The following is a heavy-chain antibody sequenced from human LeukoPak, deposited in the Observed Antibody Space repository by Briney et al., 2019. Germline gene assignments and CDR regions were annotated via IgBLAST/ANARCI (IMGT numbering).Heavy chain of an antibody. CDR2: ISESGSSK. Sequence: GGSLRLSGEASGFTFSSNEMNWVRQAPGKGLEWVSYISESGSSKYYADSVKGRFTISRDNAKNSLYLQMNSLRAEDTAVYYCAREAGSDWLDAFDIWGQGTMVTVSS. D-gene: IGHD3-9*01. J-gene: IGHJ3*02. CDR1: GFTFSSNE. CDR3: AREAGSDWLDAFDI. V-gene: IGHV3-48*03.